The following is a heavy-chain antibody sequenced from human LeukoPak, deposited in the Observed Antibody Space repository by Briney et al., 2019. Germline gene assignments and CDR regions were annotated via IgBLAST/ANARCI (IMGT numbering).Heavy chain of an antibody. CDR1: GGSFSGYY. CDR2: IYYSGST. CDR3: ARHELVATDAFDI. Sequence: SETLSLTCAVYGGSFSGYYWGWIRQPPGKGLEWIGTIYYSGSTYYNPSLKSRVTISVDTSKNQFSLKLSSVTAADTAVYYCARHELVATDAFDIWGQGTMVTVSS. D-gene: IGHD2-15*01. J-gene: IGHJ3*02. V-gene: IGHV4-39*01.